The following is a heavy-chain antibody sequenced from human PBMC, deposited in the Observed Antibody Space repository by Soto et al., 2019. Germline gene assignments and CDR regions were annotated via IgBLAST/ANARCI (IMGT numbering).Heavy chain of an antibody. CDR2: IYYSGST. V-gene: IGHV4-59*01. Sequence: QVQLQESGPGLVKPSETLSLTCTVSGGSISSYYWSWIRQPPGKGLEWIGYIYYSGSTNYNPSLMSRVTISVDTSKNQFSLKLSSVTAADTAVYYCARGASSFDIWGQGTMVTVSS. J-gene: IGHJ3*02. CDR1: GGSISSYY. CDR3: ARGASSFDI.